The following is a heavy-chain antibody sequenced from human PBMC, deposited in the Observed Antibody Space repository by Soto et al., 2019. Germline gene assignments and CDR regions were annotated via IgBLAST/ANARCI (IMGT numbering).Heavy chain of an antibody. CDR1: GFTFSSYA. D-gene: IGHD6-19*01. CDR2: ISGSGGST. V-gene: IGHV3-23*01. Sequence: GGSLRLSCAASGFTFSSYAMSWVRQAPGKGLEWVSAISGSGGSTYYADSVKGRFTISRDNSKNTLYLQMNSLRAEDTAVYYCAKGETLNLYSSGWYFDYWGQGTLVTVSS. CDR3: AKGETLNLYSSGWYFDY. J-gene: IGHJ4*02.